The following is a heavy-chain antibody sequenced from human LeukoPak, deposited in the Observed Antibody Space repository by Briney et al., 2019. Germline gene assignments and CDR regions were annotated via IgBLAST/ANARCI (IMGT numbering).Heavy chain of an antibody. J-gene: IGHJ4*02. CDR3: ARHTESDYDYVWGSYRSNYFDY. CDR1: GGSISSYY. CDR2: IYYSGST. Sequence: SETLSLTCTVSGGSISSYYWSWIRQPPGKGLEWIGYIYYSGSTNYNPSLKSRVTISVDTSKNQFSLKLSSVTAADTAVYYCARHTESDYDYVWGSYRSNYFDYWGQGTLVTVSS. V-gene: IGHV4-59*08. D-gene: IGHD3-16*02.